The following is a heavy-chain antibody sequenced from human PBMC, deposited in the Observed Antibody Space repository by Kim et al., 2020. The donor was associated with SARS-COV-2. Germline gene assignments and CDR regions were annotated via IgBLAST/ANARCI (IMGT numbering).Heavy chain of an antibody. CDR2: INPSGGST. D-gene: IGHD3-10*01. CDR3: ARDYGEYYGSGSYYYGMDV. V-gene: IGHV1-46*01. Sequence: ASVKVSCKASGYTFTSYYMHWVRQAPGQGLEWMGIINPSGGSTSYAQKFQGRVTMTRDTSTSTVYMELSSLRSEDTAVYYCARDYGEYYGSGSYYYGMDVWGQGTTVTVSS. CDR1: GYTFTSYY. J-gene: IGHJ6*02.